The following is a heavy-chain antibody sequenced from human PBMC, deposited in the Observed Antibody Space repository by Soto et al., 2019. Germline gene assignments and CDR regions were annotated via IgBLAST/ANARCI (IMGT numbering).Heavy chain of an antibody. CDR1: GGSISSSNW. CDR2: IYHSGST. CDR3: ARGLVTFGGVIAGYYYYGMDV. Sequence: LRRTLSLTCAVSGGSISSSNWWSWVRQPPGKGLEWIGEIYHSGSTNYNPSLKSRVTISVDKSKNQFSLKLSSVTAADTAVYYCARGLVTFGGVIAGYYYYGMDVWGQGTTVTVS. J-gene: IGHJ6*02. V-gene: IGHV4-4*02. D-gene: IGHD3-16*02.